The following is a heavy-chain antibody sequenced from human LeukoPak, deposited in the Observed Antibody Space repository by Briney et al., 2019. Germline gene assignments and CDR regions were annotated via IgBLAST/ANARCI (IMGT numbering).Heavy chain of an antibody. V-gene: IGHV3-43*01. CDR2: ISWDGGST. D-gene: IGHD4-11*01. J-gene: IGHJ6*03. CDR1: GFTFDDYT. Sequence: TGGSLRLSCAASGFTFDDYTMHWVRQAPGKGLEWVSLISWDGGSTYYADSVKGRFTISRDNSKNSLYLQMNSLRTEDTALYYCAKDGVTKGHMDVWGKGTTVTVS. CDR3: AKDGVTKGHMDV.